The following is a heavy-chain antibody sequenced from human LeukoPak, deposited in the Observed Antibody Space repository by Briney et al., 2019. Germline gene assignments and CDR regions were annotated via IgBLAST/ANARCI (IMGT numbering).Heavy chain of an antibody. J-gene: IGHJ4*02. CDR2: IYHSGST. Sequence: SETLSLTCAVSGGSISSGGYSWSWIRQPPGKGLEWIGEIYHSGSTNYNPSLKSRVTISVDKSKNQFSLKLSSVTAADTAVYYCARALAVTTFYFDYWGQGTLVTVSS. CDR3: ARALAVTTFYFDY. V-gene: IGHV4-30-2*01. D-gene: IGHD4-17*01. CDR1: GGSISSGGYS.